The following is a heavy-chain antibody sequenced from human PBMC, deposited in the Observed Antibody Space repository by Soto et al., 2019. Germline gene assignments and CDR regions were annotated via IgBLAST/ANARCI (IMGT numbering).Heavy chain of an antibody. D-gene: IGHD1-20*01. J-gene: IGHJ3*02. V-gene: IGHV3-23*01. CDR3: AKDRMDHNSVWDPFDI. CDR1: GFAFSNYA. Sequence: EVQLLDSGGNLVQPGGSLRLSCAASGFAFSNYAMSWVRQAPGKGLEWVSVISGSGGTTYYADPVKGRFTISRDNSKNTLYLQMNSLRVEDTAIYFCAKDRMDHNSVWDPFDIWGRGTMVTVSS. CDR2: ISGSGGTT.